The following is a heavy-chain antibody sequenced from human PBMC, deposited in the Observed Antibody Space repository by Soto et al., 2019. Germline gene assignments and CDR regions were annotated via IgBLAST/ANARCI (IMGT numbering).Heavy chain of an antibody. Sequence: QVQLVQSGAEVKKPGSSVKVSCKASGGTFSSYAISWVRQAPGQGLEWMGGIIPIFGTANYAQKFQGRVTITADGSTSTAYMELSSLRSEDMAVYYCAREGVATIIGDYYYYGMDVWGQGTTVTVSS. CDR1: GGTFSSYA. CDR2: IIPIFGTA. D-gene: IGHD5-12*01. CDR3: AREGVATIIGDYYYYGMDV. V-gene: IGHV1-69*01. J-gene: IGHJ6*02.